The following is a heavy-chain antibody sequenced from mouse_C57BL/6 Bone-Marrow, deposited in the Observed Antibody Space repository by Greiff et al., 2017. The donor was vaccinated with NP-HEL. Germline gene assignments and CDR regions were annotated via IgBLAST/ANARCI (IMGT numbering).Heavy chain of an antibody. CDR3: ARRMGREGY. D-gene: IGHD4-1*01. Sequence: VQLQQSGAELARPGASVKLSCKASGYTFTSYGISWVKQRTGQGLEWIGEIYPRSGNTYYIEKFKGKATLTADKSSSTAYMELRSLTSEDSAVYFCARRMGREGYWGQGTTLTVSS. J-gene: IGHJ2*01. CDR2: IYPRSGNT. CDR1: GYTFTSYG. V-gene: IGHV1-81*01.